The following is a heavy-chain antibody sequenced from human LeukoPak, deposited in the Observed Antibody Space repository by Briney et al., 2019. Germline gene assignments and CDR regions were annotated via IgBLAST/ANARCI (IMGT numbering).Heavy chain of an antibody. D-gene: IGHD1-26*01. CDR3: ARDSGNYKCDY. Sequence: PGGSLRLSCAASGFTFNTYSMNWVRQAPGKGLERISYISGSSSTIRYADSVKGRFTISRDSAKNSLYLHVNSLRAEDTAVYYCARDSGNYKCDYWGQGTLVTVSS. CDR1: GFTFNTYS. CDR2: ISGSSSTI. V-gene: IGHV3-48*01. J-gene: IGHJ4*02.